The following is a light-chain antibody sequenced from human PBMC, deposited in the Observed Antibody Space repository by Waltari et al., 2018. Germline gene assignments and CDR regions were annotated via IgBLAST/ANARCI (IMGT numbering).Light chain of an antibody. CDR2: DAS. CDR3: QQYDNLPPFT. J-gene: IGKJ3*01. CDR1: QDIRKY. V-gene: IGKV1-33*01. Sequence: DIQMTQSPSPLSASVGDKVTIPCQASQDIRKYLNWYQQKPGKAPKVLIYDASNLEAGVPSRFSGSGSGRDFTFTISSLQPGDIATYYCQQYDNLPPFTFGPGTKVEMK.